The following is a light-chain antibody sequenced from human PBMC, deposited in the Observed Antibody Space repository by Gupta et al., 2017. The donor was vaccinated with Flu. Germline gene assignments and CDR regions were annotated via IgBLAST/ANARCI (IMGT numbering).Light chain of an antibody. CDR3: QSHHGTPLV. Sequence: FMLTQPHPVSESPGKTINIPCTRSSGSIGSDYVGWFQKRPGSSPTTVIYEDRQRPSGVPDRFSGSSDRSSNSASLTISGLKADDEADYYCQSHHGTPLVLGGGTKLTVL. V-gene: IGLV6-57*01. CDR1: SGSIGSDY. CDR2: EDR. J-gene: IGLJ3*02.